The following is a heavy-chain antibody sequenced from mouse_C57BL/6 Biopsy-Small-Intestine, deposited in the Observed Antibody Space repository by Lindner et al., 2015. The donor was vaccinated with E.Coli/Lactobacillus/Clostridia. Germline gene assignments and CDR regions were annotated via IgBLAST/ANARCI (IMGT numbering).Heavy chain of an antibody. CDR2: ISAYSGTT. V-gene: IGHV1-84*02. CDR1: GYGFTNYG. CDR3: ARDGLGSCSGSTCSSSFDF. Sequence: SVKVSCKASGYGFTNYGITWVRLAPGQTFEWMGWISAYSGTTNYAQKFQGRVTMTTDTTTSTAFLEIRSLKSDDTAIYYCARDGLGSCSGSTCSSSFDFWGQGTLVTVSS. J-gene: IGHJ4*01. D-gene: IGHD1-3*01.